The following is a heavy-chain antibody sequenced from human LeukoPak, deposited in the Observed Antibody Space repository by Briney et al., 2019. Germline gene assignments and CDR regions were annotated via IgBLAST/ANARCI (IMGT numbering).Heavy chain of an antibody. CDR2: ISSNSYHI. V-gene: IGHV3-21*04. CDR3: AKAVYHITMIVVAALDY. J-gene: IGHJ4*02. CDR1: GFTFSSYS. D-gene: IGHD3-22*01. Sequence: PGGSLRLSCAASGFTFSSYSMNWVRQAPGKGLEWVSSISSNSYHIFYADSVKGRFTISRDNSKNTLYLQMNSLRAEDTAVYYCAKAVYHITMIVVAALDYWGQGTLVTVSS.